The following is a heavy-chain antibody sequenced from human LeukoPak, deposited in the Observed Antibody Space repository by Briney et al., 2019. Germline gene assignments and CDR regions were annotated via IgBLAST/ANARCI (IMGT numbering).Heavy chain of an antibody. Sequence: GGSLRLSCATSGFTLSSYGMHWVRQAPGKGLEWVTVIWYDGSNEYYADSVRGRFTISRDRSTNTVFLQMNSLGAEDTAVYYCARDSAGYFDLWGQGTLVTVSS. CDR1: GFTLSSYG. V-gene: IGHV3-33*02. CDR3: ARDSAGYFDL. J-gene: IGHJ4*02. CDR2: IWYDGSNE.